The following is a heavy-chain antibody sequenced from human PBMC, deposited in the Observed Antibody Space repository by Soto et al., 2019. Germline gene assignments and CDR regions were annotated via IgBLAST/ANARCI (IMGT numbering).Heavy chain of an antibody. V-gene: IGHV3-21*01. CDR3: ARGDNYDFWSGYYGYYYGMEV. CDR2: ISSSSSYI. D-gene: IGHD3-3*01. Sequence: GGSLRLSCAASGFTFSSYSMNWVRQAPGKGLEWVSSISSSSSYIYYADSVKGRFTISRDNAKNSLYLQMNSLRAEDTAVYYCARGDNYDFWSGYYGYYYGMEVWGQGTTVTVSS. J-gene: IGHJ6*02. CDR1: GFTFSSYS.